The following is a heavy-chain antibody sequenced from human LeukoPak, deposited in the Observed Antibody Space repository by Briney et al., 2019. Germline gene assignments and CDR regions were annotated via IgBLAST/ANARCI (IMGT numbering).Heavy chain of an antibody. D-gene: IGHD5-18*01. Sequence: GASVKVSWKASGYTFTSYYMHWVRQAPGQGLEWMGIINPSGGSTSYAQKFQGRVTMTRDTSTSTVYMELSSLRSEDTAVYYCARDRGYSYGSDAFDIWGQGTMVTVSS. CDR1: GYTFTSYY. CDR3: ARDRGYSYGSDAFDI. J-gene: IGHJ3*02. CDR2: INPSGGST. V-gene: IGHV1-46*01.